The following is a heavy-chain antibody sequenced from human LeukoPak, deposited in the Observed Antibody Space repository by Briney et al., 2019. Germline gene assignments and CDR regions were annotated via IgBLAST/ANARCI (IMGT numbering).Heavy chain of an antibody. V-gene: IGHV4-34*01. CDR2: INHSGST. Sequence: PSETLSLTCAVYGGSFSGYYWSWIRQPPGKGLEWIGEINHSGSTNYNPSLKSRATISVDTSKNQFSLKLSSVTAADTAVYYCARSARPSRYYYMDVWGKGTTVTVSS. J-gene: IGHJ6*03. CDR3: ARSARPSRYYYMDV. D-gene: IGHD6-6*01. CDR1: GGSFSGYY.